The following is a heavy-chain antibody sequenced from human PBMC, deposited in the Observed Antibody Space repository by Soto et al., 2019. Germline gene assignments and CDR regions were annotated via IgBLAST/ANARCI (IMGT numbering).Heavy chain of an antibody. D-gene: IGHD4-17*01. CDR3: ARHGDYVSMDV. V-gene: IGHV3-7*01. CDR2: IKQDGSEK. J-gene: IGHJ6*03. Sequence: VQLVESGGGLVQPGGSLRLSCAASGFTLSDYWMTWVRQAPGKGLEWVANIKQDGSEKYNVDSVKGRFTMSRDNAKNSLYLQMNSLRAEDAAVYYCARHGDYVSMDVWGKGTTVTVSS. CDR1: GFTLSDYW.